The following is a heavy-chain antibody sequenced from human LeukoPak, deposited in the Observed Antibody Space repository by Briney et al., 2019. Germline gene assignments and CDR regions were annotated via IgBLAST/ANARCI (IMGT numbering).Heavy chain of an antibody. CDR2: INHSGST. Sequence: PSETLSLTCAVYGGSFSGYYWSWIRQPPGKGLEWIGEINHSGSTNYNPSLKSRVTISVDTSKNQLSLKLSSVTAADTAVYYCARGKSGSYLFDYWGQGTLVTVSS. J-gene: IGHJ4*02. CDR1: GGSFSGYY. V-gene: IGHV4-34*01. CDR3: ARGKSGSYLFDY. D-gene: IGHD1-26*01.